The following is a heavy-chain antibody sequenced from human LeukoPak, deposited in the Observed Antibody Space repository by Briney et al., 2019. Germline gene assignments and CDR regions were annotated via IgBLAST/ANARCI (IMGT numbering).Heavy chain of an antibody. CDR2: IKSKTDGGTT. V-gene: IGHV3-15*01. CDR1: GFTFSNAW. CDR3: TTDSLTDSSSLIWY. Sequence: GGSLRLSCAASGFTFSNAWMSWVRQAPGKGLEWVGRIKSKTDGGTTDYAAPVKGRFTISRDDSKNTLYLQMNSLKTEDTAVYYCTTDSLTDSSSLIWYWGQGTLVTVSS. D-gene: IGHD6-13*01. J-gene: IGHJ4*02.